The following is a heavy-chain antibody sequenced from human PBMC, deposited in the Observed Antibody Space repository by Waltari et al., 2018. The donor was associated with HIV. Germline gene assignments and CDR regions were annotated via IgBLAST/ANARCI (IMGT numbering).Heavy chain of an antibody. CDR2: LPPFTGSM. CDR3: ARVRVAHFDNHRRIFLNYYPDV. Sequence: EQSGPEMRGPGASVKISCKTFGYNMRGRYFIDWVRKAPGQGPEWRQPLPPFTGSMNAALKFRSRIFLTTNTSAATAFMELKDLQAGDTAVYFCARVRVAHFDNHRRIFLNYYPDVWGQGTLVTVSS. J-gene: IGHJ4*02. D-gene: IGHD2-21*01. CDR1: GYNMRGRY. V-gene: IGHV1-2*06.